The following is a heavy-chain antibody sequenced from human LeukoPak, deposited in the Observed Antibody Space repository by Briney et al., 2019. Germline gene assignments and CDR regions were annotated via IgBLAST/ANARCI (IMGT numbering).Heavy chain of an antibody. CDR2: IYTSGST. V-gene: IGHV4-4*07. J-gene: IGHJ3*02. D-gene: IGHD2-21*02. Sequence: SETLSLTCTVSGGSISSYYWSWIRQPAGKGLEWIGRIYTSGSTNYNPSLKSRVTMSVDTSKNQFSLKLSSVTAADTAVYYCARENVDLVVVTARGAFDIWGQGTMVTVSS. CDR1: GGSISSYY. CDR3: ARENVDLVVVTARGAFDI.